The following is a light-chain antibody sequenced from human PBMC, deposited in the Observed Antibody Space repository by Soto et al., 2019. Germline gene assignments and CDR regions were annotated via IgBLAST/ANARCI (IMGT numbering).Light chain of an antibody. CDR2: DAF. CDR1: QSISSG. J-gene: IGKJ4*01. V-gene: IGKV1-5*01. Sequence: DIQMTQSPSSLSASVGDRVTITCRASQSISSGLAWYQQKPGKAPKLLIFDAFSLESGVPSRFSGSRCGTEFTLTITSLQPDDDATYYCQQYNSNSPHTFGGGTKVDIK. CDR3: QQYNSNSPHT.